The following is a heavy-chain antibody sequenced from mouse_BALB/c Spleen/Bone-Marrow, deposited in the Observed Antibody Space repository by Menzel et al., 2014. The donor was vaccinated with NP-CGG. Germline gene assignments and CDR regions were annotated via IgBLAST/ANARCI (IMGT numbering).Heavy chain of an antibody. Sequence: EVHLVESGGGLVQPGGSRKLSCTASGFTFSSFGMHWVRQAPEKGLEWVAYISSDSDTIYYADTVKGRFTISRDNPKNPLFLQMTSLRSEDTAMYYCTRDHDYDWYLDVWGAGTTVTVSS. CDR3: TRDHDYDWYLDV. CDR2: ISSDSDTI. V-gene: IGHV5-17*02. CDR1: GFTFSSFG. J-gene: IGHJ1*01. D-gene: IGHD2-4*01.